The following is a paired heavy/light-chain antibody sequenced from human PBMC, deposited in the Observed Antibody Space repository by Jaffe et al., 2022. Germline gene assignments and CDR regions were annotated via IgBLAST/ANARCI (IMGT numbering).Light chain of an antibody. CDR2: EVS. CDR3: TSYTSSSTRV. J-gene: IGLJ2*01. CDR1: NSDVGGYNY. V-gene: IGLV2-14*01. Sequence: QSALTQPASVSGSPGQSITISCTGTNSDVGGYNYVSWYQQHPGKAPKLMIYEVSNRPSGVSNRFSGSKSGNTASLTISGLQAEDEANYYCTSYTSSSTRVFGGGTKLTVL.
Heavy chain of an antibody. CDR3: ARDNYGAFDY. CDR1: GGSISSDGYS. J-gene: IGHJ4*02. Sequence: QLQLQESGSGLVKPSQTLSLSCAVSGGSISSDGYSWSWIRQPPGKGLEWIGYIYHSGSTYYNPSLKSRVTISVDRSKDQFSLNLSSVTAADTAVYYCARDNYGAFDYWGQGTLVTVSS. V-gene: IGHV4-30-2*01. CDR2: IYHSGST. D-gene: IGHD4-17*01.